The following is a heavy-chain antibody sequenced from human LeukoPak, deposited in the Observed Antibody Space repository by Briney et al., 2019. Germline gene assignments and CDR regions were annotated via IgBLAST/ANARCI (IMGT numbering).Heavy chain of an antibody. D-gene: IGHD3-22*01. V-gene: IGHV1-18*01. J-gene: IGHJ4*02. CDR3: ARVPNYYDSSGYYPYYFDY. CDR1: GYTFTSYG. CDR2: ISAYNGNT. Sequence: ASVKVSCKASGYTFTSYGISWVRQAPGQGLEWMGWISAYNGNTNYAQKLQGGVTMTTDTSTSTAYMELRSLRSDDTAVYYCARVPNYYDSSGYYPYYFDYWGQGTLVTVSS.